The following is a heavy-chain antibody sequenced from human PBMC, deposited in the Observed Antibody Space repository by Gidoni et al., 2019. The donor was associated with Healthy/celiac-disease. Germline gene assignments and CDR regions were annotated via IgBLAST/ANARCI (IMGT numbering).Heavy chain of an antibody. CDR3: ARDQYYDSSGYPDY. V-gene: IGHV3-48*01. Sequence: EVQLVESGGGLVQPGGSLRLSCAASGFTFSSYSMNWVRQAPGKGLEWVSYISSSSSTIYYADSVKGRFTISRDNAKNSLYLQMNSLRAEDTAVYYCARDQYYDSSGYPDYWGQGTLVTVSS. J-gene: IGHJ4*02. CDR2: ISSSSSTI. D-gene: IGHD3-22*01. CDR1: GFTFSSYS.